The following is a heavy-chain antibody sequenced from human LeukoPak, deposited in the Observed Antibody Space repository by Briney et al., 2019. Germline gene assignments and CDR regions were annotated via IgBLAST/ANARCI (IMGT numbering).Heavy chain of an antibody. Sequence: SETLSLTCAVYGGSFSGYYWSWIRQPPGKGLEWIGEINHSGSTNYNPSLKSRVTISVDTSKNQFSLKLSSVTAADTAVYYCARGPIQLWSQGRYYYYGMDVWGQGTTVTVSS. V-gene: IGHV4-34*01. J-gene: IGHJ6*02. CDR2: INHSGST. D-gene: IGHD5-18*01. CDR1: GGSFSGYY. CDR3: ARGPIQLWSQGRYYYYGMDV.